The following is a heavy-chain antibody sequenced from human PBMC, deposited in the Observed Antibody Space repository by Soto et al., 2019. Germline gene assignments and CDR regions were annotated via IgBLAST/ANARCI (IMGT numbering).Heavy chain of an antibody. CDR3: ARRHDFWSGYSYKYGLDV. Sequence: EVQLVETGGGLIQPGGSVRLSCAASGFTVSSNYMSWVRQAPGKGLEWVSVIYDSGGTYYADSVKGRFTISRDDPKNTVYLQMHGLRAEDTAVYYCARRHDFWSGYSYKYGLDVWGQGTMVTVAS. CDR2: IYDSGGT. V-gene: IGHV3-53*02. D-gene: IGHD3-3*01. CDR1: GFTVSSNY. J-gene: IGHJ6*02.